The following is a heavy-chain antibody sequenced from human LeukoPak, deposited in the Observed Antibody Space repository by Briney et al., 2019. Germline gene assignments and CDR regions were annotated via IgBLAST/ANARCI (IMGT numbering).Heavy chain of an antibody. V-gene: IGHV4-30-4*08. CDR3: ARDKGGYRDYYDSSGYLFDY. CDR1: GGSISSGDYY. J-gene: IGHJ4*02. Sequence: PSQTLSLTCTVSGGSISSGDYYWSWIRQPPGKGLEWIGYIYYSGSTYYNPSLKSRVTISVDTSKNQFSLKLSSVTAADTAVYYCARDKGGYRDYYDSSGYLFDYWGQGTLVTVSP. D-gene: IGHD3-22*01. CDR2: IYYSGST.